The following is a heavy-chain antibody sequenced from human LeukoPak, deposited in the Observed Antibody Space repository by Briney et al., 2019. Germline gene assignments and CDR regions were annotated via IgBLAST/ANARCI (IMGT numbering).Heavy chain of an antibody. CDR1: GGSISSFF. CDR3: AREELDCSGGSCYPGLNY. D-gene: IGHD2-15*01. V-gene: IGHV4-59*01. CDR2: IHYTGST. J-gene: IGHJ4*02. Sequence: PSETLSLTCTVSGGSISSFFWNWIRQPPGKGLEWIGYIHYTGSTKDNPSLKSRVTTSVDTSKNQFSLKLSSVTAADTAVYYCAREELDCSGGSCYPGLNYWGQGTLVTVSS.